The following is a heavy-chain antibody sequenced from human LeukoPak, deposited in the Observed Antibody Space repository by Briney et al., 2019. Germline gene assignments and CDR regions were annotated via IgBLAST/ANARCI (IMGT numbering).Heavy chain of an antibody. CDR2: IYYSGST. CDR1: GGSISSSSYS. CDR3: ARERRRGRGYYYDSSGYYFREPNDAFDI. J-gene: IGHJ3*02. Sequence: PSETLSLTCTVSGGSISSSSYSWGWIRQPPGKGLEWIGSIYYSGSTNYNPSLKSRVTISVDTSKNRFSLKLSSVTAADTAVYYCARERRRGRGYYYDSSGYYFREPNDAFDIWGQGTMVTVSS. V-gene: IGHV4-39*07. D-gene: IGHD3-22*01.